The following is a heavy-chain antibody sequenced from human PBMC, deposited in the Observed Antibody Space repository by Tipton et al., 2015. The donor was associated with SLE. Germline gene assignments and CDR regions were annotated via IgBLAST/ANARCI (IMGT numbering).Heavy chain of an antibody. CDR3: ARVYDFWSGYYNLPFDY. CDR1: GYSISRGYY. Sequence: TLSLTCAVSGYSISRGYYCGWVRKHPGKGLEWVGRIYHSGRTYYNPSPKSRVTISVDTSKNQFSLKLSSVTAADTAVYYCARVYDFWSGYYNLPFDYWGQGTLVTVSS. J-gene: IGHJ4*02. D-gene: IGHD3-3*01. CDR2: IYHSGRT. V-gene: IGHV4-38-2*01.